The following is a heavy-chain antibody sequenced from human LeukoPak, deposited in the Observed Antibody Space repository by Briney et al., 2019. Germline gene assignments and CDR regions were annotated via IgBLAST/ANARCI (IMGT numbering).Heavy chain of an antibody. CDR1: GGSISNTNW. CDR3: SRENGAFSPFGY. J-gene: IGHJ4*02. CDR2: ISLTGLT. Sequence: SGTLSLTCGVSGGSISNTNWWSWVRQPPGQGLEWIGEISLTGLTHYNPSLESRATVSLDKSKNQLSLNLTSVTAADTAVYYCSRENGAFSPFGYWGQGTLVTVLS. D-gene: IGHD2-8*01. V-gene: IGHV4-4*02.